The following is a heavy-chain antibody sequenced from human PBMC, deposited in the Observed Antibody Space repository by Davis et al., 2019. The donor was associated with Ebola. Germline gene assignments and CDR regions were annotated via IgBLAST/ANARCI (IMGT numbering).Heavy chain of an antibody. CDR3: ARDPAIGQPLTTFDV. CDR2: IWYDGSRE. J-gene: IGHJ3*01. Sequence: PGGSLRLSCAASGFSFNTYGMHWVRQAPGKGLEWLAIIWYDGSREYIAESMKGRFTISRDNSRKTLFLQVNSLRVEDTAVYYCARDPAIGQPLTTFDVWGQGTTVTVAS. CDR1: GFSFNTYG. V-gene: IGHV3-33*01. D-gene: IGHD1-14*01.